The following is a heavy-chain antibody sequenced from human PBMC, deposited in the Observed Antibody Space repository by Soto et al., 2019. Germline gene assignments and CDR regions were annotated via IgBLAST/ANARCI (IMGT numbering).Heavy chain of an antibody. Sequence: PGESLKISCKGSGYSFTSYWIGWARQMPGKGLEWMGIIYPGDSDTRYSPSFQGQVTISADKSISTAYLQWSSLKASDTAMYYCARLGGRYYDSSVGMDVWGQGXTVTVSS. CDR3: ARLGGRYYDSSVGMDV. J-gene: IGHJ6*02. CDR1: GYSFTSYW. CDR2: IYPGDSDT. D-gene: IGHD3-22*01. V-gene: IGHV5-51*01.